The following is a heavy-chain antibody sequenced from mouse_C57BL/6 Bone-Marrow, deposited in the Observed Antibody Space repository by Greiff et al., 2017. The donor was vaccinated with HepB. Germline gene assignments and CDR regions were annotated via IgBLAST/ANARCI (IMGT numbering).Heavy chain of an antibody. CDR1: GYTFTSYW. V-gene: IGHV1-64*01. CDR2: IHPNSGST. Sequence: QVQLQQPGAELVKPGASVKLSCKASGYTFTSYWMHWVKQRPGQGLEWIGMIHPNSGSTNYNEKFKSKATLTVVKSSSTAYMQLSSLTSEDSAVYYCARWGWLLTRDYWGQGTTLTVSS. D-gene: IGHD2-3*01. CDR3: ARWGWLLTRDY. J-gene: IGHJ2*01.